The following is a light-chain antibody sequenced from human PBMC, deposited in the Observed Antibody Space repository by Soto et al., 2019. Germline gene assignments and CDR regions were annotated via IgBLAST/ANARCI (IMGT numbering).Light chain of an antibody. CDR1: SSDVGDYDY. CDR2: EVR. V-gene: IGLV2-14*01. Sequence: QSALTQPASVSGSPGQSITISCTGTSSDVGDYDYVSWYQQHPGKAPKLMIHEVRNRPSGVSNRFSGSKSGNTASLTISGLQAEDEADYYCSSYTSSNTWVFGGGTKVNVL. J-gene: IGLJ3*02. CDR3: SSYTSSNTWV.